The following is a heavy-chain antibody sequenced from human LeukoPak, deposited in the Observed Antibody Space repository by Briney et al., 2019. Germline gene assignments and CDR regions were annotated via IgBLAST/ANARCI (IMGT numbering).Heavy chain of an antibody. V-gene: IGHV3-30-3*01. CDR2: ISYDGSNK. CDR3: ATTEFLDH. CDR1: GFTFSSYA. D-gene: IGHD3-10*01. Sequence: GRSLRLSCAASGFTFSSYAMHWVRQAPGKGLEWVAVISYDGSNKYYADSVKGRFTISRDNAKNSLFLQMNSLRVEDTAVYYCATTEFLDHWGQGTLVTVSS. J-gene: IGHJ4*02.